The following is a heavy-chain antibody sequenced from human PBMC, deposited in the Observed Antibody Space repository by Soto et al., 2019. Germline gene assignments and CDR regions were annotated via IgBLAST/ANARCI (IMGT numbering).Heavy chain of an antibody. Sequence: GASVKVSCAASGFTFSSYAMSWVRQAPGKGLEWVSAISGSGGSTYYADSVKGRFTISRDNSKNTLYLQMNSLRAEDTAVYYCAKCGEGYDYVWGSPYYFDYWGQGTLVTVSS. D-gene: IGHD3-16*01. CDR2: ISGSGGST. J-gene: IGHJ4*02. CDR3: AKCGEGYDYVWGSPYYFDY. CDR1: GFTFSSYA. V-gene: IGHV3-23*01.